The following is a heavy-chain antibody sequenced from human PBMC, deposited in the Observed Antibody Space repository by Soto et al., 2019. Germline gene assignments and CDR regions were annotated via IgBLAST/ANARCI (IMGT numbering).Heavy chain of an antibody. CDR3: ARGDSTDCSNGVCSFFYNHDMDV. D-gene: IGHD2-8*01. J-gene: IGHJ6*02. Sequence: ASVQVSCKASGYTFTGYYMHWVRQAPGQGLEWMGWINPNSGGTNYAQKFQGRVTMTRDTSISTASMELTRLTSDDTAIYYCARGDSTDCSNGVCSFFYNHDMDVWGQGTTVTSP. CDR1: GYTFTGYY. CDR2: INPNSGGT. V-gene: IGHV1-2*02.